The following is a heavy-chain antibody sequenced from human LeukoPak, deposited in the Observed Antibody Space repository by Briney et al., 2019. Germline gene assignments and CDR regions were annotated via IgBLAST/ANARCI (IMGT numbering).Heavy chain of an antibody. CDR1: GGTFSSYA. CDR2: LIPIFGTA. D-gene: IGHD6-13*01. J-gene: IGHJ5*02. CDR3: ARVRGGAAAGTTDWFDP. Sequence: SVKVFCKASGGTFSSYAISWVRQAPGQGLEYMGGLIPIFGTANYAQKLQGRLKNTADESTSTAYMELSSLRSEDTAVYYCARVRGGAAAGTTDWFDPWGQGTLVTVSS. V-gene: IGHV1-69*13.